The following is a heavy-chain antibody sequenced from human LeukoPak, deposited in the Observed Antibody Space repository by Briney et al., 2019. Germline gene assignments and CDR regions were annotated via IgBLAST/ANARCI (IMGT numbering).Heavy chain of an antibody. Sequence: GGSLRLSCVASGFTFSGYYMSWIRQAPGKGLEWVSYISSSGSTIYYADSVKGRFTISRDNAKNSLYLQMNSLRAEDTAVYYCASTYNWNPAYNWFDPWGQGTLVTVSP. CDR3: ASTYNWNPAYNWFDP. J-gene: IGHJ5*02. CDR1: GFTFSGYY. CDR2: ISSSGSTI. V-gene: IGHV3-11*04. D-gene: IGHD1-20*01.